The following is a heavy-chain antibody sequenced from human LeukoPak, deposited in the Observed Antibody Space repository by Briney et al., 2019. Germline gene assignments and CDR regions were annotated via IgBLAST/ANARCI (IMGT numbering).Heavy chain of an antibody. CDR3: ARGPYYDSSGELGY. CDR2: MNPNSGNT. V-gene: IGHV1-8*01. J-gene: IGHJ4*02. D-gene: IGHD3-22*01. CDR1: GYTLTSYD. Sequence: ASVKVSCKASGYTLTSYDINWVRQASGQGLEWMGWMNPNSGNTGYAQKFQGRVTMTRNTSISTAYMELSSLRSEDTAVYYCARGPYYDSSGELGYWGQGTLVTVSS.